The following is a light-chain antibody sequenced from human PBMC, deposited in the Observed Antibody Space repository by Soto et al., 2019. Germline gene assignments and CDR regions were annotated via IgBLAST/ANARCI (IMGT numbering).Light chain of an antibody. CDR3: LQTYSTWT. J-gene: IGKJ1*01. Sequence: DIQMTQSPPSLSASVGDRVTVTCRASQSISNNLSWYQRKPGKAPRLLIYAASSLQSGVPSRFSGSGSGTDFTLTISSLQPEDFATYFCLQTYSTWTFGQGTKVEIK. CDR2: AAS. V-gene: IGKV1-39*01. CDR1: QSISNN.